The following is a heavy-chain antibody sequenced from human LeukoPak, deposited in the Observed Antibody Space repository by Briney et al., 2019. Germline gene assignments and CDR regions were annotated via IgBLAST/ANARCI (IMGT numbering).Heavy chain of an antibody. CDR2: ISSSSSTI. D-gene: IGHD3-9*01. V-gene: IGHV3-48*02. CDR3: ARGLTGEIDY. CDR1: GFTFSSYW. Sequence: GGSLRLSCAASGFTFSSYWMSWVRQAPGKGLEWVSYISSSSSTIYYADSVKGRFTISRDNAKNSLYLQMNSLRDEDTAVYYCARGLTGEIDYWGQGTLVTVSS. J-gene: IGHJ4*02.